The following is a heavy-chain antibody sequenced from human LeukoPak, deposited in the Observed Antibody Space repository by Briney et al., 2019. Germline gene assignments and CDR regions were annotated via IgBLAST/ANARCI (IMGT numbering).Heavy chain of an antibody. D-gene: IGHD5-18*01. CDR2: IRYDGSNK. CDR1: GFTFSSYA. V-gene: IGHV3-30*02. CDR3: AKAQGYSYGPGDYFDY. Sequence: GGSLRLSCAASGFTFSSYAMHWVRQAPGKGLEWVAFIRYDGSNKYYADSVKGRFTISRDSSKNTLFLQMNSLRAEDTAVYYCAKAQGYSYGPGDYFDYWGQGTLVTVSS. J-gene: IGHJ4*02.